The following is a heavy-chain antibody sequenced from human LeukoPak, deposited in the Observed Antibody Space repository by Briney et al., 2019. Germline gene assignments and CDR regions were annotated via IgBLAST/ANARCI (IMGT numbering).Heavy chain of an antibody. V-gene: IGHV4-4*07. CDR3: AREYGDYTVDY. CDR2: IYTSGST. Sequence: SETLSLTCTVSGGSISSYYWSWIRQPAGKGLEWIGRIYTSGSTNYNPSLQSRVTMSVDTSKNQFSLKLSYVTDADTDVYYCAREYGDYTVDYWGQGTLVTVSS. J-gene: IGHJ4*02. D-gene: IGHD4-17*01. CDR1: GGSISSYY.